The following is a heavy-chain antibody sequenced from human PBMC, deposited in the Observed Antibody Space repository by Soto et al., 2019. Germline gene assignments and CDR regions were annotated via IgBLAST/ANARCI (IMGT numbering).Heavy chain of an antibody. D-gene: IGHD1-1*01. Sequence: QVQLQESGPGLVKPSEILSLTCTVSGGSISSDYWNWIRQPPGKGLEWIGYVYHSWSTKYNPSLKTRVPISVDSSETQLAPKLSSVIAADTAVYYCAWFGTSPTGSWFAPWGQGTLVTVSS. V-gene: IGHV4-59*01. J-gene: IGHJ5*02. CDR2: VYHSWST. CDR1: GGSISSDY. CDR3: AWFGTSPTGSWFAP.